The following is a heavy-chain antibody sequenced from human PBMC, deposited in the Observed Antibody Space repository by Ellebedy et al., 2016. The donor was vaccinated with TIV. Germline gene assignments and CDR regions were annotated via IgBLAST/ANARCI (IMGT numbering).Heavy chain of an antibody. CDR2: IRSKANSYAT. Sequence: PGGSLRLSCAASGFTFSGSAMHWVRQASGKGLEWVGRIRSKANSYATAYAASVKGRFTISRDDSKNTAYLQMNSLKTEDTAVYYCTRHRSPYFGNDYWGQGTLVTVSS. V-gene: IGHV3-73*01. CDR3: TRHRSPYFGNDY. D-gene: IGHD3-9*01. CDR1: GFTFSGSA. J-gene: IGHJ4*02.